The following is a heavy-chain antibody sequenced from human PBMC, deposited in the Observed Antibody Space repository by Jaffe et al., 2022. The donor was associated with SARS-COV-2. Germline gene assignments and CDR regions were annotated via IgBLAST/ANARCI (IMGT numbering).Heavy chain of an antibody. D-gene: IGHD3-3*01. Sequence: QVQLVQSGAEVKKPGASVKVSCKASGYTFTGYYMHWVRQAPGQGLEWMGRINPNSGGTNYAQKFQGRVTMTRDTSISTAYMELSRLRSDDTAVYYCAREFFGVITPYYFDYWGQGTLVTVSS. J-gene: IGHJ4*02. CDR2: INPNSGGT. V-gene: IGHV1-2*06. CDR3: AREFFGVITPYYFDY. CDR1: GYTFTGYY.